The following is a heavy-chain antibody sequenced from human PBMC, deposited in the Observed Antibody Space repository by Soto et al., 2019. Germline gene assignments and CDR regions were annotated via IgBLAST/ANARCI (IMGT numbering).Heavy chain of an antibody. Sequence: GGSLRLSCAASGFTFSSYAMSWVRQAPGKGLEWVSAISGSGGSTYYADSVKGRFTISRDNSKNTLYLQMNSLRAEDTAVYYRAKDSSSYCSSTSCYPYYYSGMDVWGQGTTVTVSS. J-gene: IGHJ6*02. CDR1: GFTFSSYA. V-gene: IGHV3-23*01. CDR2: ISGSGGST. D-gene: IGHD2-2*01. CDR3: AKDSSSYCSSTSCYPYYYSGMDV.